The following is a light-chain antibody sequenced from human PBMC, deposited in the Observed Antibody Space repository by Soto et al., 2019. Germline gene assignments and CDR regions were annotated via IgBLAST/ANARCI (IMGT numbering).Light chain of an antibody. Sequence: QSALTQPPSASGSPGQSVTISCTGTSSDVGGYDYVSWYQQEPGKAPKVMIYEVSQRPSGVPDRYSGSKSGNTAFLTVSGLQADDEAVYYCSSYTSSTTLYVFGTGTKLTVL. CDR1: SSDVGGYDY. CDR3: SSYTSSTTLYV. J-gene: IGLJ1*01. CDR2: EVS. V-gene: IGLV2-8*01.